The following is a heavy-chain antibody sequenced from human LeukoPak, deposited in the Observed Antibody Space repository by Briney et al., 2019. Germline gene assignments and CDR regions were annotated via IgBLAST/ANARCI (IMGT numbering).Heavy chain of an antibody. Sequence: SETLSLTCSVSSDSISGYYWSWLRQPPGKGLEWIGYIYYSGSTNYNPSLKSRVTISVDTSKNQFSLKLSSVTAADTAVYYCARDVGATPGYFDYWGQGTLVTVSS. CDR1: SDSISGYY. J-gene: IGHJ4*02. V-gene: IGHV4-59*01. CDR2: IYYSGST. D-gene: IGHD1-26*01. CDR3: ARDVGATPGYFDY.